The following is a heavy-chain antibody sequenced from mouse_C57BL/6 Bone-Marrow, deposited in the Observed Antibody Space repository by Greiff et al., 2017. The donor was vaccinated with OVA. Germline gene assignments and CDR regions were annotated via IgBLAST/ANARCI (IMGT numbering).Heavy chain of an antibody. Sequence: EVMLVESGGGLVQPGGSLSLSCAASGFTFTDYYMSWVRQPPGKALEWLGFIRNKANGYTTEYSASVKGRFTISRDNSQSILYLQMNALRAEDSATYYCARSHGSSPFSVWGTGTTVTVSS. V-gene: IGHV7-3*01. CDR3: ARSHGSSPFSV. J-gene: IGHJ1*03. CDR1: GFTFTDYY. D-gene: IGHD1-1*01. CDR2: IRNKANGYTT.